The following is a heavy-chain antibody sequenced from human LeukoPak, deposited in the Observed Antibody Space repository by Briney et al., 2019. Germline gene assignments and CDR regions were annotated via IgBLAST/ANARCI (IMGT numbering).Heavy chain of an antibody. Sequence: GGSLRPSFEALGSTVGSNNISGFRRAPGKGLGWVSIIYGGGSVFYADSVKGRFTISRDNSKNTLYLQMNSLRGEDTAVYYCARGGSYLSAFDIWGQGTMVTVSS. CDR3: ARGGSYLSAFDI. CDR1: GSTVGSNN. J-gene: IGHJ3*02. D-gene: IGHD1-26*01. V-gene: IGHV3-53*01. CDR2: IYGGGSV.